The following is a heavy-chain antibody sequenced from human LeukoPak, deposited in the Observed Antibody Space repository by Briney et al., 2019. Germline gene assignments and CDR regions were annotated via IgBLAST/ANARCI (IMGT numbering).Heavy chain of an antibody. CDR2: ICASGRCT. V-gene: IGHV3-23*01. D-gene: IGHD4-11*01. Sequence: GGSLRLSCAASGFSFVNNAMGWVRQAPGKGLEWVSGICASGRCTFYAAPVRGRFTVSRDNSKNTLYLQMNSLRAEDTAVYYCAKEGPPVTPEAFNYSGQGTLVSASS. CDR3: AKEGPPVTPEAFNY. CDR1: GFSFVNNA. J-gene: IGHJ4*02.